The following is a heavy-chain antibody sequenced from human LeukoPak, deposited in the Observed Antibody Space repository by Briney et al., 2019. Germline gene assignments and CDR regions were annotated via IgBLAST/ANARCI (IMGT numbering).Heavy chain of an antibody. J-gene: IGHJ3*02. CDR2: ISGSGGST. Sequence: PGGSLRLSCATPGFTFSVSAMGWVRQAPGKGLEWVSAISGSGGSTYYADSVKGRFTISRDNSKNTLYLQMNSLRAEDTAVYYCAKDHLGDYYDSSGYYPDAFDIWGQGTMVTVSS. CDR1: GFTFSVSA. D-gene: IGHD3-22*01. CDR3: AKDHLGDYYDSSGYYPDAFDI. V-gene: IGHV3-23*01.